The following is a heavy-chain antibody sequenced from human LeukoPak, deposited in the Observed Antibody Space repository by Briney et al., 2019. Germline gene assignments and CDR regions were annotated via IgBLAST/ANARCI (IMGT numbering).Heavy chain of an antibody. CDR1: GFNFRNYW. V-gene: IGHV3-7*01. CDR3: AGELGYRSSSSCYTSLDAFDI. D-gene: IGHD2-2*02. CDR2: INQDGSEK. J-gene: IGHJ3*02. Sequence: GGSLRLSCAASGFNFRNYWMTWVRQAPGKGLEWVANINQDGSEKYYVDSVKGRFTISRDNAENLLYLQMNSLRAEDTAVYYCAGELGYRSSSSCYTSLDAFDIWGQGTTVTVSS.